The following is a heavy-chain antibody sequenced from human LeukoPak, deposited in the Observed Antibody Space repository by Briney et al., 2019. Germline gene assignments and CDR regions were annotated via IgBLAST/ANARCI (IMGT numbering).Heavy chain of an antibody. J-gene: IGHJ6*03. CDR2: IWYDGSNK. CDR1: GFTFSSYG. D-gene: IGHD2-21*02. V-gene: IGHV3-33*06. CDR3: AKGSCGGDCYRAYYYYYMDV. Sequence: GRSLRLSCAASGFTFSSYGMHGVRQAPGKGLEGVAVIWYDGSNKYYADSVKGRFTISRDNSKNTLYLQMNSLRAEDTAVYYCAKGSCGGDCYRAYYYYYMDVWGKGTTVTVSS.